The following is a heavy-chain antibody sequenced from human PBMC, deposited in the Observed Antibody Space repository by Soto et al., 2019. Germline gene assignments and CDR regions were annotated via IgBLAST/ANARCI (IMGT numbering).Heavy chain of an antibody. V-gene: IGHV4-30-4*01. J-gene: IGHJ5*02. Sequence: PSETLSLTCNVSGGSINHGDYYWSWVRQSPEKGLEWIGYIYVTRTTYYNPSFKSRVTISVDTSRSQFSLKLRSVTAADTAVYFCARKGCSYGYLNWFDPWGRGTLVTVSS. CDR2: IYVTRTT. CDR3: ARKGCSYGYLNWFDP. CDR1: GGSINHGDYY. D-gene: IGHD5-18*01.